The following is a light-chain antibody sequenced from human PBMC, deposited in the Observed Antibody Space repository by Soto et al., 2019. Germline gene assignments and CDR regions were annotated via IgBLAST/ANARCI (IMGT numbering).Light chain of an antibody. CDR1: SSDVGGYNY. J-gene: IGLJ1*01. CDR3: FSYAGSYTFYV. CDR2: DVS. V-gene: IGLV2-11*01. Sequence: QSALTQPRSVSGSPGQSVTIPCTGTSSDVGGYNYVSWYQQHPGKAPKLMIYDVSKRPSGVPDRFSGSKSGNTASLTISGLQAEDEADYYCFSYAGSYTFYVFGTGTKVTVL.